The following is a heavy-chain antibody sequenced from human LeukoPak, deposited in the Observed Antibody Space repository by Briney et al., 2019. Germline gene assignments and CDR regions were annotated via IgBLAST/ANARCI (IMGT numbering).Heavy chain of an antibody. CDR2: FYYSGST. J-gene: IGHJ4*02. Sequence: SETLSLTCTVSGGSINSITYYWGWIRQPPGKGLEWIGSFYYSGSTYYNPSLKSRVTISVDTSKNQFSLKLRSVTAADTAVYYCVRDVPSGLFDYWGQGTLVTVSS. V-gene: IGHV4-39*07. CDR1: GGSINSITYY. D-gene: IGHD3-10*01. CDR3: VRDVPSGLFDY.